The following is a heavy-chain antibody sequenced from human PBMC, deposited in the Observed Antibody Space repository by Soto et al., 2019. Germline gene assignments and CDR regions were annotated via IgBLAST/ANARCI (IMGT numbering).Heavy chain of an antibody. J-gene: IGHJ6*02. V-gene: IGHV3-23*01. CDR1: GFTFSSYA. Sequence: GGSLRLSCAASGFTFSSYAMSWVRQAPGKGLEWVSAISGSGGSTYYADSVKGRFTISRDNSKNTLYLQMNSLRAEDTAVYYCAKGGRDYGDYAFFQGRYGMDVWGQGTTVTVSS. CDR3: AKGGRDYGDYAFFQGRYGMDV. CDR2: ISGSGGST. D-gene: IGHD4-17*01.